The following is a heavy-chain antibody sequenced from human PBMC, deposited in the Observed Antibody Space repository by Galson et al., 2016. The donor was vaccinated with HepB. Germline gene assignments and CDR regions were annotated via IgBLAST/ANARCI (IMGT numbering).Heavy chain of an antibody. CDR3: AKDHHDYGDSWYFDL. J-gene: IGHJ2*01. CDR2: ITRSGGDT. Sequence: SLRLSCAASGFTFNTFSMNWVRQAPGKGLEWVSSITRSGGDTYYADSVKGRFTISRDNSKNTLYLQMNSLRPEDTALYYCAKDHHDYGDSWYFDLGGRGTLVTVSS. V-gene: IGHV3-23*01. CDR1: GFTFNTFS. D-gene: IGHD4-17*01.